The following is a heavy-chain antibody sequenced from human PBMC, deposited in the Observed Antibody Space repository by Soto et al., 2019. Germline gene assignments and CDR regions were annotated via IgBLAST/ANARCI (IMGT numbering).Heavy chain of an antibody. CDR2: IFDTEAT. Sequence: SETLSLTCVVTRASVNSGGYSWTWIRQPPGKALEWIGFIFDTEATYYNPALKSRVTISVERSKNQFSLRLTSVTAADTAVYYCARERRYCSGGTCSDGLDVWGQGTKVTVSS. J-gene: IGHJ6*02. CDR3: ARERRYCSGGTCSDGLDV. D-gene: IGHD2-15*01. CDR1: RASVNSGGYS. V-gene: IGHV4-30-2*01.